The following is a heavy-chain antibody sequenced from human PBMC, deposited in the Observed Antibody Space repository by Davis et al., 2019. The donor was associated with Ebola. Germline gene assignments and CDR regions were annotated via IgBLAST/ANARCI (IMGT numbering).Heavy chain of an antibody. CDR1: GFTFGDYA. Sequence: GESLKISCTASGFTFGDYAMSWFRQAPGKGLEWVGFIRSKAYGGTTEYAASVKGRFTISRDDSKSIAYLQMNSLKTEDTAVYYCTRVRCGGDCYWIPYYFDYWGQGTLVTVSS. CDR2: IRSKAYGGTT. V-gene: IGHV3-49*03. CDR3: TRVRCGGDCYWIPYYFDY. D-gene: IGHD2-21*01. J-gene: IGHJ4*02.